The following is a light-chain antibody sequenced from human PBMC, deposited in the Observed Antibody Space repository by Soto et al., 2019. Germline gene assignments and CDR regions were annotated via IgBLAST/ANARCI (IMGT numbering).Light chain of an antibody. J-gene: IGKJ2*01. V-gene: IGKV1-39*01. CDR3: PQSYSTPYT. CDR2: TAS. Sequence: IQMTQSPSSLSASVGDRVTITCRASQRVTTYWNWYQQKTGKAPKLLISTASTLQRGVPSRFSGSGSGTDFTLTITTLQPGDFATYFCPQSYSTPYTFGQGTKLEIK. CDR1: QRVTTY.